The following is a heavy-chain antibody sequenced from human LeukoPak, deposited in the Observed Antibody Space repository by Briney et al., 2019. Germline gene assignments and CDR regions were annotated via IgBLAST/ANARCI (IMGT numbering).Heavy chain of an antibody. J-gene: IGHJ5*02. D-gene: IGHD6-13*01. CDR1: GYTFTSYY. CDR3: ARTIAAAGSLVWFDP. CDR2: INPSGGST. Sequence: ASVKVSCKASGYTFTSYYMHWVRQAPGQGLEWMGIINPSGGSTSYAQKFQGRVTMTRDTSTSTVYMEPSSLRSEDTAVYYCARTIAAAGSLVWFDPWGQGTLVTVSS. V-gene: IGHV1-46*01.